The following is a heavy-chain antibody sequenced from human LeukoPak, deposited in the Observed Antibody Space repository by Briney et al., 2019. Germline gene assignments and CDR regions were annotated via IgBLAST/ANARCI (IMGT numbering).Heavy chain of an antibody. D-gene: IGHD3-22*01. Sequence: GESLKISCKGSGYSFTSYWIGWVRQMPGKGLEWMGIIYPGDSDTRYSPSFQGQVTISADKSISTAYLQWSSLKASDTAMYYYARSYYDSSGYSRAGSYGMDVWGQGTTVTVSS. CDR2: IYPGDSDT. CDR1: GYSFTSYW. V-gene: IGHV5-51*01. CDR3: ARSYYDSSGYSRAGSYGMDV. J-gene: IGHJ6*02.